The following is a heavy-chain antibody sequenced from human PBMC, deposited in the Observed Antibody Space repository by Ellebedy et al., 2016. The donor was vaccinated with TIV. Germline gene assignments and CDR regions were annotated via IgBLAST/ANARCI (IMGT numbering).Heavy chain of an antibody. CDR2: VSYVGNNK. J-gene: IGHJ4*02. V-gene: IGHV3-30*18. CDR3: VKDGPHGYGYPYYFDY. D-gene: IGHD5-18*01. CDR1: GFTFSTYG. Sequence: PGGSLRLSCAASGFTFSTYGMHWVRQAPGKGLEWVAVVSYVGNNKYYADSVKGRFTISRDNSKNTLYLQMNSLRTEDTAVYFCVKDGPHGYGYPYYFDYWGQGTLVTVSS.